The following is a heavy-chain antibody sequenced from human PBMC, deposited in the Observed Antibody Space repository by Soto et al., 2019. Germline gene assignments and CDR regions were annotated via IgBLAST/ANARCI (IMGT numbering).Heavy chain of an antibody. J-gene: IGHJ6*02. Sequence: PSETLSLTCTVSGGSISSSSYYWGWIRQPPGKGLEWIGSIYYSGSTYYNPSLKSRVTISVDTSKNQFSLKLSSVTAADTAVYYCARHVGQQLSYGMDVWGQGTTVTVSS. CDR3: ARHVGQQLSYGMDV. V-gene: IGHV4-39*01. CDR2: IYYSGST. CDR1: GGSISSSSYY. D-gene: IGHD6-13*01.